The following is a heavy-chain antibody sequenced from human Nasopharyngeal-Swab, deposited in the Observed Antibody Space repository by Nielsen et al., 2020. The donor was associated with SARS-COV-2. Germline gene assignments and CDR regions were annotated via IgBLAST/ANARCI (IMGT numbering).Heavy chain of an antibody. J-gene: IGHJ5*02. D-gene: IGHD3-10*01. Sequence: WIRQPPGKGLERIGEINHSGSTNYNPSLKSRVTISVDTSKNQFSLKLSSVTAADTAVYYCARGRGGWLGVNWFDPWGQGTLVTVSS. V-gene: IGHV4-34*01. CDR3: ARGRGGWLGVNWFDP. CDR2: INHSGST.